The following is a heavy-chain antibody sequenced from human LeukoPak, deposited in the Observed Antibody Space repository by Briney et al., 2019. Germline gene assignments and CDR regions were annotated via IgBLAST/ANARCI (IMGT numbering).Heavy chain of an antibody. V-gene: IGHV4-61*02. D-gene: IGHD4-23*01. J-gene: IGHJ4*02. CDR1: GGSISSGSYY. CDR2: IYTSGST. Sequence: SETLSLTCTVSGGSISSGSYYWSWIRQPAGKGLEWIGRIYTSGSTNYNPSLKSRVTISVDTSKNQFSLNLSSVTAADTAVYYCARSVENPFDYWGQGTLVTVSS. CDR3: ARSVENPFDY.